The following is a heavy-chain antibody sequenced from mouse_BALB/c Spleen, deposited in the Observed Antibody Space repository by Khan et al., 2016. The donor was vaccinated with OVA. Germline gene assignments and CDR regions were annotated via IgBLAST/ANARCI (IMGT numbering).Heavy chain of an antibody. J-gene: IGHJ2*01. CDR3: TRPAYDGYYDY. V-gene: IGHV1S137*01. CDR2: ISIYSGNT. CDR1: GYTFTDYA. Sequence: QVQLQQSGPELVRPGVSVKISCKGSGYTFTDYAMHWVKQSHAKSLEWIGLISIYSGNTNYKQKFKGKATMTVDKSSSTAYMELARLTSEDSAISYCTRPAYDGYYDYWGQGTTLTVSS. D-gene: IGHD2-3*01.